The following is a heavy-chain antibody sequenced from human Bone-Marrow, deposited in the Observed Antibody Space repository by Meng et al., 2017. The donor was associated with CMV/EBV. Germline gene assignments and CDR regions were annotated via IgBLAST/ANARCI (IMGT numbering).Heavy chain of an antibody. J-gene: IGHJ4*02. CDR1: GYSFTNHW. Sequence: KVSCKGSGYSFTNHWNGWVRQMPGRGLEWMGVVYPGDSDTRYSPSFQGQVTISADKSINTAYLQWSSLKASDTAIYYCVRLDDYWGQGTLVTVSS. V-gene: IGHV5-51*01. CDR3: VRLDDY. CDR2: VYPGDSDT.